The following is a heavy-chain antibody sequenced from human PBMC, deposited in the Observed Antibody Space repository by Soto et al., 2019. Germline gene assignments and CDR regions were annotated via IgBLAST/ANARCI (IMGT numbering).Heavy chain of an antibody. Sequence: AGGSLRLSCAASGFTFSDFGMSWVRQAPGKGLEWVSVISASGDATYYAASVKGRFTLSRDNSKNTLYLQMNSLTVADTAVYYCAKKVTIYAVDPADYWGQGTQVTVSS. J-gene: IGHJ4*02. V-gene: IGHV3-23*01. D-gene: IGHD3-3*01. CDR2: ISASGDAT. CDR3: AKKVTIYAVDPADY. CDR1: GFTFSDFG.